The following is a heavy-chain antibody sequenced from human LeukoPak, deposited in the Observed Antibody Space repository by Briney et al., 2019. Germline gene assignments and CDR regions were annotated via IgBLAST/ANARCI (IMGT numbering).Heavy chain of an antibody. J-gene: IGHJ4*02. CDR1: GFTFSSYS. CDR3: ARGGIVVVPAAKD. V-gene: IGHV3-21*01. D-gene: IGHD2-2*01. Sequence: GGSLRLSCGASGFTFSSYSMNWVRQAPGKGLEWVSSISSSSSYIYYADSVKGRFTISRDNAKNSLYLQMNSLRAEDTAVYYCARGGIVVVPAAKDWGQGTLVTVSS. CDR2: ISSSSSYI.